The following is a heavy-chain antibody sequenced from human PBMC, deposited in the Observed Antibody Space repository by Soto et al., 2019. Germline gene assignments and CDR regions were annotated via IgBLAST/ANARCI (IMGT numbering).Heavy chain of an antibody. CDR1: GGTFSSYA. CDR3: AREIDDSSGYPAFDI. V-gene: IGHV1-69*06. Sequence: SVKVSCKASGGTFSSYAISWARQAPGQGLEWMGGIIPIFGTANYAQKFQGRVTITADKSTSTAYMELSSLRSEDTAVYYCAREIDDSSGYPAFDIWGQGTMVTVSS. J-gene: IGHJ3*02. CDR2: IIPIFGTA. D-gene: IGHD3-22*01.